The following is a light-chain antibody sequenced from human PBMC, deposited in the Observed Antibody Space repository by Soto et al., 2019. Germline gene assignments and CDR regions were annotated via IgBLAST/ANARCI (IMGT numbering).Light chain of an antibody. V-gene: IGLV1-40*01. J-gene: IGLJ3*02. CDR3: QSFDSSLTVWV. CDR2: ASN. CDR1: SSNIGAGYD. Sequence: QSVLTQPPSVSGAPGQRVTISCTGSSSNIGAGYDVQWYQQLPGTVPKLLIYASNNRPSGVPDRFSGSKSDTSASLAITGLQAEDEADYYCQSFDSSLTVWVFGGGTKLTV.